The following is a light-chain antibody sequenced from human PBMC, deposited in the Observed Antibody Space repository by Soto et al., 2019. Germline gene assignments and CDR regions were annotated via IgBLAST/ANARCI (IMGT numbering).Light chain of an antibody. CDR2: DAS. J-gene: IGKJ4*01. V-gene: IGKV1-5*01. CDR3: QQLT. Sequence: DIQMTQSPSTLSASVGDRVTITGRASQSINNWLAWYQQKPGKAPKILIYDASSLESGVPSRFSGSGSGTEFTLTISSLQPDDFATYYCQQLTCGGGTKVEIK. CDR1: QSINNW.